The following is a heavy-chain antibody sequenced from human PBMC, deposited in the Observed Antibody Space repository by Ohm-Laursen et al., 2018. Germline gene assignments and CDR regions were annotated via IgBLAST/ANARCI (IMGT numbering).Heavy chain of an antibody. Sequence: ASVKVSCKASGYTFTSYGISWVRQAPGQGLEWMGWISAYNGNTNYAQKLQGRVTMTTDTSTSTAYMELRSLRSDDTAVYYCARSGRGYSGYDHYYYYGMDVWGQGTTVTVSS. CDR2: ISAYNGNT. J-gene: IGHJ6*02. CDR3: ARSGRGYSGYDHYYYYGMDV. V-gene: IGHV1-18*01. CDR1: GYTFTSYG. D-gene: IGHD5-12*01.